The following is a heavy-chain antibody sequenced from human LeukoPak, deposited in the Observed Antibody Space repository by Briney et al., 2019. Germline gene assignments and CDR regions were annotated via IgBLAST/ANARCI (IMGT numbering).Heavy chain of an antibody. CDR2: IYYSGST. D-gene: IGHD6-13*01. Sequence: PSETLSLTCTVSGGSISSSSYYWGWIRQPPGKGLEWIGSIYYSGSTYYNPSLKSRVTISVDTSKNQFSLKLSSVTAADTAVYYCARPVAAADYIDYWGQGTLVTVSS. V-gene: IGHV4-39*01. CDR3: ARPVAAADYIDY. CDR1: GGSISSSSYY. J-gene: IGHJ4*02.